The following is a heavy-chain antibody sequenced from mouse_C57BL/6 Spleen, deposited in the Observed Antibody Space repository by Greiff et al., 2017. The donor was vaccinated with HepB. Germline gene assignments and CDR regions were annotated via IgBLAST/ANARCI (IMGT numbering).Heavy chain of an antibody. V-gene: IGHV1-81*01. CDR1: GYTFTSYG. D-gene: IGHD1-1*01. J-gene: IGHJ2*01. CDR2: IYPRSGNT. CDR3: ARWIITTVVALRPDY. Sequence: VQLQQSGAELARPGASVKLSCKASGYTFTSYGISWVKQRTGQGLEWIGEIYPRSGNTYYNEKFKGKATLTADKSSSTAYMEIRSLTSEDSAVYFCARWIITTVVALRPDYWGQGTTLTVSS.